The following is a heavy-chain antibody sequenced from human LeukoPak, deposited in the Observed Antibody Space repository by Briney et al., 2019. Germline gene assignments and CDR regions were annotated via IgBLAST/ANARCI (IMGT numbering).Heavy chain of an antibody. CDR2: ISAYNGNT. J-gene: IGHJ4*02. CDR1: GYTFTSYG. D-gene: IGHD6-19*01. Sequence: ASVKVSCKASGYTFTSYGISWVRQAPGQGLEWMGWISAYNGNTNYAQKFQGRVTMTRDTSTTTAYMELSRLRSDDTAVYYCARDPRHSSGFYGSFFYWGQGTLVTVSS. CDR3: ARDPRHSSGFYGSFFY. V-gene: IGHV1-18*01.